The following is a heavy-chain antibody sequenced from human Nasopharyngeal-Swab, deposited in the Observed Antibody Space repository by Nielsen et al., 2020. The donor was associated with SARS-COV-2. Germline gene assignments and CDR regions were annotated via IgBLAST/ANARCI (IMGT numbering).Heavy chain of an antibody. CDR3: ARDPRGDGYSFFDY. D-gene: IGHD5-24*01. J-gene: IGHJ4*02. CDR2: IYGGGTT. Sequence: WIRQPPGKGLEWVSVIYGGGTTEYADSVRGRFTISRDRSGNTLYLQMSSLRADDTAIYYCARDPRGDGYSFFDYWGQGTEVTVS. V-gene: IGHV3-53*01.